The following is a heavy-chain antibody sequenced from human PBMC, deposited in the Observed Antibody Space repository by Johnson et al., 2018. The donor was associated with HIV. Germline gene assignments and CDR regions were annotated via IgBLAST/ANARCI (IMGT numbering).Heavy chain of an antibody. D-gene: IGHD6-6*01. CDR2: ISSNGGST. CDR3: ASLSSSGAFDI. J-gene: IGHJ3*02. V-gene: IGHV3-64*04. Sequence: QVQLVESGGGLVQPGGSLRLSCAASGFTFSSYAMHWVRQAPGKGLEYVSAISSNGGSTYYADSVKGRFTISRDNSKNTLYLQMNSLRPEDTAVYYCASLSSSGAFDIWGQGTMVTVSS. CDR1: GFTFSSYA.